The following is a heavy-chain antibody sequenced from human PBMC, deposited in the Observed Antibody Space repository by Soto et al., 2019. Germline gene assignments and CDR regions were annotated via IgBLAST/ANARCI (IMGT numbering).Heavy chain of an antibody. D-gene: IGHD3-22*01. V-gene: IGHV1-69*05. CDR1: GGTFSSYA. J-gene: IGHJ1*01. CDR3: ASSPNYYDSSGYNFQH. Sequence: QVQLVQSGAEVKKPGSSVKVSCKASGGTFSSYAISWVRQAPGQGLEWMGGIIPIFGTANYAQKFQGRVTIXXDASTSTAYMELSSLRSEDTAVYYCASSPNYYDSSGYNFQHWGQGTLVTVSS. CDR2: IIPIFGTA.